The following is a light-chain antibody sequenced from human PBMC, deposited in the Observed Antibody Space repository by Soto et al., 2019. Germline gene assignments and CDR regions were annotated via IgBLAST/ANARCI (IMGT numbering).Light chain of an antibody. J-gene: IGKJ4*01. CDR1: QSVSSN. CDR3: QQYSNWPLT. V-gene: IGKV3-15*01. CDR2: GAS. Sequence: EIVMTQSPATLSVSPGERATLSCRASQSVSSNLAWYQQKPGQAPSLLIYGASTRATGTPARFSGSGSRTEFTLTISSLQSEDFAVYYCQQYSNWPLTFGGGTKVDIK.